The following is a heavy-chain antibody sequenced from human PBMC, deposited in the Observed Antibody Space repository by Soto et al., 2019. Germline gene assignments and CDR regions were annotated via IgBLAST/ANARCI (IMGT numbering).Heavy chain of an antibody. CDR3: AKDRKDIVVVVAATGGGTDAFDI. J-gene: IGHJ3*02. V-gene: IGHV3-23*01. CDR1: GFTFSNAW. D-gene: IGHD2-15*01. CDR2: ISGSGGST. Sequence: GGSLRLSCAASGFTFSNAWMSWVRQAPGKGLEWVSAISGSGGSTYYADSVKGRFTISRDNSKNTLYLQMNSLRAEDTAVYYCAKDRKDIVVVVAATGGGTDAFDIWGQGTMVTVSS.